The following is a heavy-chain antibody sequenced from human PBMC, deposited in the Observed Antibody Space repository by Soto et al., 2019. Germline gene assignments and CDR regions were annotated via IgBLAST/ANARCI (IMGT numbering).Heavy chain of an antibody. CDR3: ARRANPQLPLDY. CDR2: ISAYNGNT. Sequence: ASVKVSCKASDYTFTSYGISWVRQAPGQGLEWMGWISAYNGNTNYAQKLQGRVTMTTDTSTSTAYMELRSLRSDDTAVYYCARRANPQLPLDYWGQGTLVTVSS. J-gene: IGHJ4*02. CDR1: DYTFTSYG. V-gene: IGHV1-18*04. D-gene: IGHD2-2*01.